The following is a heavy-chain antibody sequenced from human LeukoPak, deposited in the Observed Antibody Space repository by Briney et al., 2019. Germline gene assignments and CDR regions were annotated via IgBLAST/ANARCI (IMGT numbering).Heavy chain of an antibody. V-gene: IGHV3-21*01. Sequence: GGSLRLSCAASGFTFSSYSMNWVRQAPGKGLEWVSSISSSSSYIYYADSVKGRFTISRDNAKNSLYLQMNSLRAEDTAVYYCARAHGEGDAFDIWGQGTMVTVSS. CDR1: GFTFSSYS. D-gene: IGHD4-17*01. CDR3: ARAHGEGDAFDI. J-gene: IGHJ3*02. CDR2: ISSSSSYI.